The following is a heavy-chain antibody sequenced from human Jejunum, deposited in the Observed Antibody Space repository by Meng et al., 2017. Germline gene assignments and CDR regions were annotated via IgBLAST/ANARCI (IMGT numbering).Heavy chain of an antibody. CDR3: AKKNYHGMDV. Sequence: ASVKVSCKTSGYTFTDYYMHWVRQAPGQGLEWMRWINLNSGGTNYPQKFQGRVSMTRDTSISTAYMELTRLRSDETAVYYCAKKNYHGMDVWGHGTMVTVSS. J-gene: IGHJ6*02. CDR1: GYTFTDYY. V-gene: IGHV1-2*02. CDR2: INLNSGGT. D-gene: IGHD1-7*01.